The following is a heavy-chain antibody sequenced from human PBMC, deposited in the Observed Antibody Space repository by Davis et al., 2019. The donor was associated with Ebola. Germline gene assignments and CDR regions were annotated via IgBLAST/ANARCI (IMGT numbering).Heavy chain of an antibody. CDR2: ISGSGGST. V-gene: IGHV3-23*01. CDR1: GFTFSDYY. J-gene: IGHJ4*02. Sequence: GESLKISCAASGFTFSDYYMSWIRQAPGKGLEWVSAISGSGGSTYYADSVKGRFTISRDNSKNTLYLQMNSLRAEDTAVYYCAKDRREYYYDKPDWGQGTLVTVSS. CDR3: AKDRREYYYDKPD. D-gene: IGHD3-22*01.